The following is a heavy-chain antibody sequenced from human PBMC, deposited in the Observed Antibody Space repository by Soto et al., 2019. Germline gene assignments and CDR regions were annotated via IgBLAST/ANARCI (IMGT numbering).Heavy chain of an antibody. Sequence: PGGSLRLSCEASGFTFSSYAMSWVRQAPGKGLEWVSAISGSCCCPFFAGSLKGRFNISRENSKNPVFLQMNSLSAEDTAVYYCAKALIVGATKTYHRGLDYWGQGTLVTVSS. CDR2: ISGSCCCP. J-gene: IGHJ4*02. CDR3: AKALIVGATKTYHRGLDY. D-gene: IGHD1-26*01. V-gene: IGHV3-23*01. CDR1: GFTFSSYA.